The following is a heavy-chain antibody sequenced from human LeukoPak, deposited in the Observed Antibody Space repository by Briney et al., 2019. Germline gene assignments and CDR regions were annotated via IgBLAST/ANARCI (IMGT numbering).Heavy chain of an antibody. CDR3: ARGRDVVAATSSDY. CDR1: GYSFTSYW. J-gene: IGHJ4*02. CDR2: IDPSDSYT. D-gene: IGHD2-15*01. V-gene: IGHV5-10-1*01. Sequence: GESLKISCKGSGYSFTSYWISWVRQMPGKGLEWMGRIDPSDSYTNYSPSSQGHVTISADKSISTAYLQWSSLKASDTAMYYCARGRDVVAATSSDYWGQGTLVTVSS.